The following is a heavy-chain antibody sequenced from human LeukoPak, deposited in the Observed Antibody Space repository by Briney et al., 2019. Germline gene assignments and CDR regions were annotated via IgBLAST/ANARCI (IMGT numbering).Heavy chain of an antibody. CDR2: LYSGDSAS. CDR3: ARASRDGYNQNFDY. J-gene: IGHJ4*02. V-gene: IGHV5-51*01. Sequence: GESLKISCKAYGYNFFSNYWIAWVRQMPGKGLEWMGILYSGDSASRYSPSFQGHVNISADKSISTAYLQWSSLKASDTAMYYCARASRDGYNQNFDYWGQGTLVTVSS. D-gene: IGHD5-24*01. CDR1: GYNFFSNYW.